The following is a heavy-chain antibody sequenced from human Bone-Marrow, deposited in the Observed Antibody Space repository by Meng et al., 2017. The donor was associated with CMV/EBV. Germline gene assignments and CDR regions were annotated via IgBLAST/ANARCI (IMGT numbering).Heavy chain of an antibody. D-gene: IGHD2-15*01. CDR3: AHSLRRASCRGGNCYYFNS. Sequence: PSRVGVAWLRQPPGKPLDWLSLIFWDDDKRYSPSLKNRLTITRGTSKDQVVLTVTNVDPVDTATYYCAHSLRRASCRGGNCYYFNSWGQGTPVTVSS. J-gene: IGHJ4*02. V-gene: IGHV2-5*02. CDR2: IFWDDDK. CDR1: PSRVG.